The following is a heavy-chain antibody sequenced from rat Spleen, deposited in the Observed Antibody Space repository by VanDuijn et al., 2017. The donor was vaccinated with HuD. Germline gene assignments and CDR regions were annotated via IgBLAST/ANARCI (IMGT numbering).Heavy chain of an antibody. CDR1: GFTFSDYY. CDR3: ARRHYGYTDYFDY. Sequence: EVQLVESGGGLVQPGRSLKLSCAASGFTFSDYYMAWVRQAPTKGLEWVASISPSGGSTYYRDSVKGRFTVSRDTAKSTLFLQMNSLRSEDTATYYCARRHYGYTDYFDYWGQGVMVTVSS. CDR2: ISPSGGST. D-gene: IGHD1-9*01. V-gene: IGHV5-25*01. J-gene: IGHJ2*01.